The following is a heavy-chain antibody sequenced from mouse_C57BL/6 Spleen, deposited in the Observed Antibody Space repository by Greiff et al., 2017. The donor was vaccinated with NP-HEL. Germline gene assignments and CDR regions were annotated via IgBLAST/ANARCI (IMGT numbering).Heavy chain of an antibody. D-gene: IGHD2-3*01. V-gene: IGHV3-6*01. CDR2: ISYDGSN. CDR3: ARDDAGGAMDY. CDR1: GYSITSGYY. J-gene: IGHJ4*01. Sequence: EVQLVESGPGLVKPSQSLSLTCSVTGYSITSGYYWNWIRQFPGNKLEWMGYISYDGSNNYNPSLKNRISITRDTSKNQFFLKLNSVTTEDTATYYCARDDAGGAMDYWGQGTSVTVSS.